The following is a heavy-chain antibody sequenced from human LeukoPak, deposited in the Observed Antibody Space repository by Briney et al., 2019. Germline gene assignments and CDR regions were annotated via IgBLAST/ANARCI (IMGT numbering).Heavy chain of an antibody. CDR2: ISSSGYYI. CDR3: ARDIATAGHLAFDY. J-gene: IGHJ4*02. V-gene: IGHV3-21*01. D-gene: IGHD6-13*01. Sequence: GGSLRLSCAASGFTFSTYIMNWVRQAPGKGLEWVSSISSSGYYIYYADSVKGRFTISIDNAKNSLYLQMNSLRAEDTAVYYCARDIATAGHLAFDYWGQGILVTVSS. CDR1: GFTFSTYI.